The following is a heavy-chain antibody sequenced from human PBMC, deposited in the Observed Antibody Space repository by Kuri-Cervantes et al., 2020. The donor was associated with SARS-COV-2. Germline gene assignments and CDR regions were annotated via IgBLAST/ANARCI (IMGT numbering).Heavy chain of an antibody. V-gene: IGHV4-59*08. CDR1: GGSISSHY. CDR3: ARVSNGELPLDY. Sequence: SETLSLTSTVSGGSISSHYWSWIRQPPGKGLEWIGYIYYSGSTNYNPSLKSRVTISVDTSKNQFSLKLSSVTAADTAVYYCARVSNGELPLDYWGQGTLVTVSS. D-gene: IGHD1-26*01. J-gene: IGHJ4*02. CDR2: IYYSGST.